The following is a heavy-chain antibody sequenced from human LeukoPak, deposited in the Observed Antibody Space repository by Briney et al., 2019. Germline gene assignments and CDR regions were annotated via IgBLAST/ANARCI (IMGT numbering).Heavy chain of an antibody. J-gene: IGHJ4*02. D-gene: IGHD2-2*01. Sequence: SETLSLTCTVSGYSISSGYYWGWIRGPPGGGLEWIGSNYHSGSTYYKLSLKVRVTISVDTSKNQHSLKLSSVTAADTAVYYSAREVGYCSSTSCPAGYFDYWGQGTLVTVSS. CDR2: NYHSGST. CDR1: GYSISSGYY. CDR3: AREVGYCSSTSCPAGYFDY. V-gene: IGHV4-38-2*02.